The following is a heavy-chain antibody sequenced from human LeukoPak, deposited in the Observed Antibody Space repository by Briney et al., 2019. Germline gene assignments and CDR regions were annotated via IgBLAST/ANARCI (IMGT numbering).Heavy chain of an antibody. D-gene: IGHD2-21*02. Sequence: GGSLRLSCAASGFTFDDYAMHWVRQAPGKGLEWASGISWNSGSIGYADSVKGRFTISRDNAKNSLYLQMNSLRAEDTALYYCAKGDGPLDYWGQGTLVTVSS. J-gene: IGHJ4*02. CDR2: ISWNSGSI. V-gene: IGHV3-9*01. CDR1: GFTFDDYA. CDR3: AKGDGPLDY.